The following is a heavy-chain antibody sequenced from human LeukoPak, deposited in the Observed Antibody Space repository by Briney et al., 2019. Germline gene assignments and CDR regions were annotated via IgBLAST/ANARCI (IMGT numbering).Heavy chain of an antibody. Sequence: GGSLRLSCAASGFTFSNYWMSWVRQAPGKGLEWVANINQDGGEENYVDSVKGRFTISRDNARNSLYLRMNSLRAEDTAVYYCSRDWSLNWFDPWGQGTLVTVSS. V-gene: IGHV3-7*05. CDR1: GFTFSNYW. J-gene: IGHJ5*02. CDR3: SRDWSLNWFDP. CDR2: INQDGGEE.